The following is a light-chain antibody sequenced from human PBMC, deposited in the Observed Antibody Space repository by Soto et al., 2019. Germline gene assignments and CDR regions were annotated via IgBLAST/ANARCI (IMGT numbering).Light chain of an antibody. V-gene: IGKV1-27*01. CDR2: GAS. J-gene: IGKJ3*01. CDR3: QKYNSAPLLT. CDR1: QGISNY. Sequence: DIQMTQSPSSLSASVGDRVTITCRVSQGISNYLAWYQQKPGKVPKLLIYGASTLQSEVPSRFSGSGSGTDFTLTISSLQPEDVATYYCQKYNSAPLLTFGPGTKVDIK.